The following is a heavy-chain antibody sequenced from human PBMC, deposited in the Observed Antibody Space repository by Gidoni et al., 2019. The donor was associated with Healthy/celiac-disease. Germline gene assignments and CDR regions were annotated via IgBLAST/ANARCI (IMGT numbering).Heavy chain of an antibody. J-gene: IGHJ4*02. CDR3: ARHALLFSFDY. V-gene: IGHV4-39*01. CDR1: GCSISSSSYY. CDR2: IYYCGST. D-gene: IGHD3-10*02. Sequence: QLQLQESGPGLVKPSETLSLTRTVSGCSISSSSYYWGVIRQPPGKGLEWIGSIYYCGSTYYNPSLKSRVTISVDTSKNQFSLKLSSVTAADTAVYYCARHALLFSFDYWGQGTLVTVSS.